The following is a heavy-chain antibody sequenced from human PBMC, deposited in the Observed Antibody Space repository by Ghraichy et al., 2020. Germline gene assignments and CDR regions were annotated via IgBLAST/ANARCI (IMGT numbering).Heavy chain of an antibody. CDR3: ATSAAAAGND. V-gene: IGHV3-7*01. J-gene: IGHJ4*02. Sequence: GGSLRLSCVASGFTFTSFWMSWVRQAPGKGLQWVANIKEDGSAKYYVDSVKGRFTISRDNAKNSLFLQMNSLRAEDTAVYYCATSAAAAGNDWGQGTLVTVSS. CDR2: IKEDGSAK. CDR1: GFTFTSFW. D-gene: IGHD6-13*01.